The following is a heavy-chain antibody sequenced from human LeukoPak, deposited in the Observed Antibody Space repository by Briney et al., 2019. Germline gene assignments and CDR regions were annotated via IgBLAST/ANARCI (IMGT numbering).Heavy chain of an antibody. V-gene: IGHV3-53*04. CDR2: IYSGGST. CDR3: ASGPQMLTIFGVVIPYYFDY. J-gene: IGHJ4*02. CDR1: GFTVSSNY. Sequence: PGGSLRLSCAASGFTVSSNYMSWVRQAPGKGLEWVSVIYSGGSTYYADSVKGRFTISRHNSKNTLYLRMNSLRAEDTAVYYCASGPQMLTIFGVVIPYYFDYWGQGTLVTVSS. D-gene: IGHD3-3*01.